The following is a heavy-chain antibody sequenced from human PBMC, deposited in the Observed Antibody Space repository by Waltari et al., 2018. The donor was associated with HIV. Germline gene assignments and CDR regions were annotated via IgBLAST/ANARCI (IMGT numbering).Heavy chain of an antibody. J-gene: IGHJ3*02. Sequence: QDQLVESGGGVVQPGRSLRLSCAASGFPFSRYAMHWVRQAPGKGLELLAVISFDGSSAYYADSVKGRFTISKDNPKNTLYLQMKSLITEDTAVYFCARDSLYSDSSGYYFRPFDMWGQGTMVTVSS. CDR3: ARDSLYSDSSGYYFRPFDM. CDR1: GFPFSRYA. V-gene: IGHV3-30-3*01. CDR2: ISFDGSSA. D-gene: IGHD3-22*01.